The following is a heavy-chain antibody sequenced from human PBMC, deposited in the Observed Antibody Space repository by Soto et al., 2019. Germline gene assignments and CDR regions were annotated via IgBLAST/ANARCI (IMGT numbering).Heavy chain of an antibody. V-gene: IGHV5-51*01. CDR2: IYPGDSDT. J-gene: IGHJ3*02. CDR1: GYSFTSYW. D-gene: IGHD6-19*01. Sequence: CKGSGYSFTSYWIVWVRQMPGKGLEWMGIIYPGDSDTRYSPSFQGQVTISADKSISTAYLQWSSLKASDTAMYYCARRRYSSGSINDAFDIWGQGTMVTVPS. CDR3: ARRRYSSGSINDAFDI.